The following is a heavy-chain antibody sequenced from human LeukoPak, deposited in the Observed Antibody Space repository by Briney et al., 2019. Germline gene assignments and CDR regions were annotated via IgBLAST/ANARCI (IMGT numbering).Heavy chain of an antibody. CDR1: GGSISSYL. V-gene: IGHV4-4*07. CDR2: IHTSGTT. Sequence: SETLSLTCTVSGGSISSYLWSWIRQPAGKGLEWLGRIHTSGTTTYSPSLQSRLTVSVDTSKKQISLRLSSVTAADTAVYYCATEQVSGSAWGFDSWGQGSLVTVSS. J-gene: IGHJ4*02. D-gene: IGHD6-19*01. CDR3: ATEQVSGSAWGFDS.